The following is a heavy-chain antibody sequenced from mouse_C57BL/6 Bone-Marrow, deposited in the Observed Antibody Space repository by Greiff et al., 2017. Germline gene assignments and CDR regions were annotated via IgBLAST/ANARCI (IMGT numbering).Heavy chain of an antibody. J-gene: IGHJ2*01. V-gene: IGHV1-52*01. CDR1: GYTFTSYW. CDR2: IDPSDSET. CDR3: ARRRSGYYFDY. Sequence: QVQLQQPGAELVRPGSSVKLSCKASGYTFTSYWMHWVKQRPIQGLEWIGNIDPSDSETHYNQKFKDKATLTVDKSSSTAYMQLSSLTSEDSAVYYCARRRSGYYFDYWGQGTTLTVSS. D-gene: IGHD3-2*02.